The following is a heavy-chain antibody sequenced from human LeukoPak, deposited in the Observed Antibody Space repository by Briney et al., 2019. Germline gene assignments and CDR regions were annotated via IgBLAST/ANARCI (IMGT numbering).Heavy chain of an antibody. CDR3: ARLVDSSSWYFGTPIFDHFDY. V-gene: IGHV1-18*01. J-gene: IGHJ4*02. Sequence: GASVKVSCKASGYTFTSYGISWVRQAPGQGLEWMGWISAYNGNTNYAQKLQGRVTMTTDTSTSTAYMELRSLRSDDTAVYYCARLVDSSSWYFGTPIFDHFDYWGQGTLVTVSS. CDR2: ISAYNGNT. D-gene: IGHD6-13*01. CDR1: GYTFTSYG.